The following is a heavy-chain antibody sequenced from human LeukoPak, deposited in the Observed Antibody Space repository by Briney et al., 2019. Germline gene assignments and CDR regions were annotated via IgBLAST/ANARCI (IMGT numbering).Heavy chain of an antibody. J-gene: IGHJ3*02. CDR1: GGSISSYY. D-gene: IGHD6-13*01. CDR2: IYYSGST. Sequence: SETLSLTCTVSGGSISSYYWSWIRQPPGQGLEWIGYIYYSGSTNYNPSLKSRVTISVDTSKNQFSLKLSSVTAADTAVYYCARELPTRAAAPRAFDIWGQGTMVTVSS. V-gene: IGHV4-59*01. CDR3: ARELPTRAAAPRAFDI.